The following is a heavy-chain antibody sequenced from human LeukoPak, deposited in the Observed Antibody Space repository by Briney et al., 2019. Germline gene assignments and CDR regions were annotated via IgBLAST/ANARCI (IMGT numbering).Heavy chain of an antibody. CDR3: TTDAGYSSRWYNY. D-gene: IGHD6-13*01. CDR2: IKSKVDGGTT. Sequence: GGSLRLSCAASGFTFSSYAMSWVRQAPGKGLEWVGRIKSKVDGGTTDYAAPVKGRFTISRDDSRNTLYLQMNSLKTEDTAVYYCTTDAGYSSRWYNYWGQGTLVTVSS. J-gene: IGHJ4*02. CDR1: GFTFSSYA. V-gene: IGHV3-15*01.